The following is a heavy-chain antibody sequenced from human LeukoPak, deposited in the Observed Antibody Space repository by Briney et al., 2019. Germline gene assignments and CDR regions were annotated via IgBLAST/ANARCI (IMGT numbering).Heavy chain of an antibody. CDR2: ISPYNGNT. V-gene: IGHV1-18*01. Sequence: ASVNVSCKASGYTFTTYGITWVRQAPGQGLEWMGWISPYNGNTNYAQKFQGRVTMTTDTSTSTAYMDLRSLTSDDTAVYYCARVRRHGYSGYAGFDYWGQGTLVTVSS. CDR3: ARVRRHGYSGYAGFDY. CDR1: GYTFTTYG. J-gene: IGHJ4*02. D-gene: IGHD5-12*01.